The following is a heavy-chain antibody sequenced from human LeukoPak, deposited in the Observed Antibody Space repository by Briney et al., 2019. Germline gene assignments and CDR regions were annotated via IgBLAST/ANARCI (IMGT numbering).Heavy chain of an antibody. CDR2: INAGNGNT. Sequence: ASVKVSCKASGYTFTGHAMNWVRQAPGQRLEWMGWINAGNGNTKYSQKFQGRVTITRDTSASTAYMELSSLRSEDTAVYYCAIMGYYYDSSGFNTSFDYWGQGTLVTVSS. CDR3: AIMGYYYDSSGFNTSFDY. J-gene: IGHJ4*02. D-gene: IGHD3-22*01. CDR1: GYTFTGHA. V-gene: IGHV1-3*01.